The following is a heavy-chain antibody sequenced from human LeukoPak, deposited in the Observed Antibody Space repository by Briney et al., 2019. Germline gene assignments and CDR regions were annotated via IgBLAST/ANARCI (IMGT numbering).Heavy chain of an antibody. CDR2: IIPLKDTS. J-gene: IGHJ4*02. V-gene: IGHV1-69*06. Sequence: SVKVSCKASGGTLSDHVISWVRQAPGHGLEWMGGIIPLKDTSKLTKKLQDRATISADKSTNTVYMEVRSLRSEDTALYYWATYDVLTGFEYWGQGTLVIVSS. CDR3: ATYDVLTGFEY. D-gene: IGHD3-9*01. CDR1: GGTLSDHV.